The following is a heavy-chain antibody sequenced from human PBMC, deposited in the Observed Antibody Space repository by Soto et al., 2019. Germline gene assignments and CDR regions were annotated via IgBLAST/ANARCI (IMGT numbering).Heavy chain of an antibody. V-gene: IGHV2-5*02. CDR2: IYWDDVK. Sequence: QITLKESGPTLVKPTQTLTLTCTFSGFSLSTSGVGVGWIRQPPGKALEWLSLIYWDDVKRYSPSLKSRLTLTKDTSKNQVVLRMTNMDPVDTATYDCAHIIAVAGTGWTYWYFDLWGRGTLVTVPS. D-gene: IGHD6-19*01. CDR1: GFSLSTSGVG. J-gene: IGHJ2*01. CDR3: AHIIAVAGTGWTYWYFDL.